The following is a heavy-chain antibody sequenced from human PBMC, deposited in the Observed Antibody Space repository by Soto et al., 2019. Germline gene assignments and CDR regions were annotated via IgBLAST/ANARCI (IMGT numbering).Heavy chain of an antibody. CDR2: IYHSGST. Sequence: QLQLQESGSGLVKPSQTLSLTCAVSGGSISSGGYSWSWIRQPPGKGLEWIGYIYHSGSTYYNPSLKSRVTISVDRSKNQFSLKLSSVTAADTAVYYCARVLGLRWCSSTSCYTGGWFDPWGQGTLVTVSS. V-gene: IGHV4-30-2*01. CDR1: GGSISSGGYS. J-gene: IGHJ5*02. CDR3: ARVLGLRWCSSTSCYTGGWFDP. D-gene: IGHD2-2*02.